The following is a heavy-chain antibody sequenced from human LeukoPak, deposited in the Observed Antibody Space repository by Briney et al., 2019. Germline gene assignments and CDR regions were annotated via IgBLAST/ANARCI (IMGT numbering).Heavy chain of an antibody. CDR1: GYNFISYG. J-gene: IGHJ3*01. V-gene: IGHV1-18*01. CDR3: ARSGFCTSSSCYRESDGLDF. CDR2: VRGYNGNT. D-gene: IGHD2-2*01. Sequence: ASVRVSCKASGYNFISYGVSWVRQAPGQGLEWMGWVRGYNGNTNYAQKMEYRVIMTTDPATSTAYMEVRDLRSGDTAVYYCARSGFCTSSSCYRESDGLDFWGQGTMVTVSS.